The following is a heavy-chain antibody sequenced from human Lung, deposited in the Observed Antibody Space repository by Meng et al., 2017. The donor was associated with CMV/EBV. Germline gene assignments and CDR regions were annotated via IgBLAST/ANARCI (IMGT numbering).Heavy chain of an antibody. CDR1: GYTFTNYG. Sequence: ASVXVSXKASGYTFTNYGISWVRQAPGQGLEWMGWISGYTGNTNYAQKVQDRVIMTTDTPTSTAYMELRSLRSDDTAVYYCARDGPLRFLEWSPYYFDYWGQGTLVTVSS. CDR3: ARDGPLRFLEWSPYYFDY. D-gene: IGHD3-3*01. CDR2: ISGYTGNT. V-gene: IGHV1-18*01. J-gene: IGHJ4*02.